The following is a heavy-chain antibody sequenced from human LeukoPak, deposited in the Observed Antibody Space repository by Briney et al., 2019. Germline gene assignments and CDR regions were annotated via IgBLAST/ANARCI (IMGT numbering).Heavy chain of an antibody. D-gene: IGHD5-24*01. CDR3: ARDLDGYNLNDY. CDR1: GCSISSYY. V-gene: IGHV4-59*01. CDR2: IDYSGST. J-gene: IGHJ4*02. Sequence: SGTLSLTCTVSGCSISSYYWRWIRQPPGKGLEGVGYIDYSGSTNYNPSLKSRVTISVDTSKNQFSLKLSSVTAADTAVYYCARDLDGYNLNDYWGQGTLVTVSS.